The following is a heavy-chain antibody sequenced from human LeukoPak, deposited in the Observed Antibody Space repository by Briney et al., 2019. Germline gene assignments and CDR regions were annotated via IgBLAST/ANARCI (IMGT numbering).Heavy chain of an antibody. V-gene: IGHV3-74*01. CDR1: GFTFSSYW. CDR2: LNSDGSST. D-gene: IGHD1-7*01. CDR3: ATGNYHAFDI. J-gene: IGHJ3*02. Sequence: GGSLRLSCAASGFTFSSYWMHWVREAPGKGLVWVSCLNSDGSSTRYADSVRGRFTISRDNAKNTLYLQMNSLRAEDTAVYYCATGNYHAFDIWGQGTMVTVSS.